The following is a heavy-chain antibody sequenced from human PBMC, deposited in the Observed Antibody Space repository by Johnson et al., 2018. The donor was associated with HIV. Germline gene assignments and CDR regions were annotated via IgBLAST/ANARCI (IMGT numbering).Heavy chain of an antibody. D-gene: IGHD3-22*01. V-gene: IGHV3-66*02. J-gene: IGHJ3*01. CDR2: IYSGGST. CDR3: AKSDSAYDAFDL. Sequence: VQLVESGGGLVQPGGSLRLSCAASGFTVSSNYMSWVRQAPGKGLEWVSVIYSGGSTYYADSVKGRFTFSRENSKNTLYIQMNSLRAEDTAVYYCAKSDSAYDAFDLWGQGTLVTVSS. CDR1: GFTVSSNY.